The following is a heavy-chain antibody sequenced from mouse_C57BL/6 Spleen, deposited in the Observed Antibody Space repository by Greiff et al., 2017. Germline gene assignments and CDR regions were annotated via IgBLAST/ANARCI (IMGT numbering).Heavy chain of an antibody. CDR1: GYAFSSYW. CDR2: IYPGDGDT. V-gene: IGHV1-80*01. CDR3: ARFWDVGFDY. J-gene: IGHJ2*01. Sequence: VKLQESGAELVKPGASVKISCKASGYAFSSYWMNWVKQRPGKGLEWIGQIYPGDGDTNYNGKFKGKATLTADKSSSTAYMQLSSLTSEDSAVYFCARFWDVGFDYWGQGTTLTVSS. D-gene: IGHD4-1*01.